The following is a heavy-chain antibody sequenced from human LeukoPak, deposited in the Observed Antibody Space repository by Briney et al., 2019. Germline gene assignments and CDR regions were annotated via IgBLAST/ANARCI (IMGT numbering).Heavy chain of an antibody. CDR2: ISYDGSDK. J-gene: IGHJ4*02. V-gene: IGHV3-30*18. CDR1: GFTFISYG. Sequence: GGSLRLSCAASGFTFISYGMHWVRQAPGKGLEWLAVISYDGSDKYYADSVKGRFTISRDNSKNTLLLEMISLRAEDTALYYCAKAPVSGSRSPLDYWGQGTLVTVSS. CDR3: AKAPVSGSRSPLDY. D-gene: IGHD1-26*01.